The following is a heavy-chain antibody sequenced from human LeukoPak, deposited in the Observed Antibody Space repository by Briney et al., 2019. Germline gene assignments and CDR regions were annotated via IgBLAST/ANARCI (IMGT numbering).Heavy chain of an antibody. D-gene: IGHD3-10*01. CDR3: AKDPLYGSGSYLHDAFDI. J-gene: IGHJ3*02. CDR2: ISGSGGST. V-gene: IGHV3-23*01. CDR1: GFTFSSYA. Sequence: GGSLRLSCAASGFTFSSYAMSWVRQAPGKGLEWVSAISGSGGSTYYADSVKGRFTISRDNSKNMLYLQMNSLRAEDTAVYYCAKDPLYGSGSYLHDAFDIWGQGTMVTVSS.